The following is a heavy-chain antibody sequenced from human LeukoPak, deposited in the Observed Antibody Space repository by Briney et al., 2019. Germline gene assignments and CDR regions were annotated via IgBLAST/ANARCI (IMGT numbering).Heavy chain of an antibody. Sequence: PGGSLRLSCAASGFTFSSYWMNWARQAPGKGLEWVASINHNGNVNYYVDSVKGRFTISRDNAKNTLYLQMNSLRAEDTAVYYCARGVWGYDSYGQFDYWGQGTLVTVSS. CDR2: INHNGNVN. D-gene: IGHD5-18*01. CDR1: GFTFSSYW. J-gene: IGHJ4*02. V-gene: IGHV3-7*01. CDR3: ARGVWGYDSYGQFDY.